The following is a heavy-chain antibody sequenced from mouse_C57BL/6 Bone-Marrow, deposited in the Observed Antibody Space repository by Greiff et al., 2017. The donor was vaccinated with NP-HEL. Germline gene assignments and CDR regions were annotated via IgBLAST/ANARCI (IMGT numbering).Heavy chain of an antibody. Sequence: EVKLVESGGGLVKPGGSLKLSCAASGFTFSDYGMHWVRQAPEEGLEWVAYISSGSSTIYYADTVKGRFTISRDNAKNTLFLQMTSLRSEDTAMYYCAKNYFAWFAYWGQGTLVTVSA. V-gene: IGHV5-17*01. CDR2: ISSGSSTI. D-gene: IGHD1-1*02. J-gene: IGHJ3*01. CDR3: AKNYFAWFAY. CDR1: GFTFSDYG.